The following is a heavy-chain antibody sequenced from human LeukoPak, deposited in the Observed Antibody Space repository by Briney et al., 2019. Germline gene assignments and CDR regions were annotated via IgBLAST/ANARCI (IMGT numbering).Heavy chain of an antibody. CDR2: IKEDGSEK. V-gene: IGHV3-7*01. CDR1: GFIFSRYW. D-gene: IGHD3-10*01. Sequence: PGGSLRLSCAASGFIFSRYWMSWVRQAPGKGLEWVANIKEDGSEKYYVDSVKGRFTISRDNAKNSLSLQMNSLRADDTALYYCARGGKLTMLRGVIDYWGQGTLVTVSS. J-gene: IGHJ4*02. CDR3: ARGGKLTMLRGVIDY.